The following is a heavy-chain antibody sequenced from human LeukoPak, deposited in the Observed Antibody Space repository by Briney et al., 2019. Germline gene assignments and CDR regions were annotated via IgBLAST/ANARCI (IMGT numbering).Heavy chain of an antibody. D-gene: IGHD3-10*01. CDR1: GFTFSSYS. V-gene: IGHV3-48*01. CDR2: ISSSSDII. CDR3: ARDSGETDGGY. Sequence: GGSLRLSCAASGFTFSSYSMNWVRQAPGKGLEWVSYISSSSDIIHYADSVKGRFTISRDNAKNSLHLQMNSLRAEDTAVYYCARDSGETDGGYWGQGTLVTVSS. J-gene: IGHJ4*02.